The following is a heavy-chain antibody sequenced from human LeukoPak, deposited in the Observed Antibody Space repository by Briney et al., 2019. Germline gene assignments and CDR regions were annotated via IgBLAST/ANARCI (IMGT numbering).Heavy chain of an antibody. D-gene: IGHD3-16*01. CDR2: ISISSNYI. CDR3: AKAGGGFSLNY. V-gene: IGHV3-21*01. Sequence: PGGSLRLSCAASGFTFSRYSMNWVRQAPGKGLEWVSSISISSNYIYYADSVKGRFTISRDSAKNSLYLQMNSLRAEDTAVYYCAKAGGGFSLNYWGQGALVTVSS. CDR1: GFTFSRYS. J-gene: IGHJ4*02.